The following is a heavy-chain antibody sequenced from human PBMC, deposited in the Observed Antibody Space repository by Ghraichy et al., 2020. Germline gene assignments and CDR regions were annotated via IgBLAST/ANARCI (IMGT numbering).Heavy chain of an antibody. D-gene: IGHD5-12*01. CDR1: GGSFSGYY. CDR3: ARQGEIVFSGSAENYYYYGMDV. CDR2: INHSGST. Sequence: SETLSLTCAVYGGSFSGYYWSWIRQPPGKGLEWIGEINHSGSTNYNPSLKSRVTISVDTSKNQFSLKLSSVTAADTAVYYCARQGEIVFSGSAENYYYYGMDVWGQGTTVTVSS. V-gene: IGHV4-34*01. J-gene: IGHJ6*02.